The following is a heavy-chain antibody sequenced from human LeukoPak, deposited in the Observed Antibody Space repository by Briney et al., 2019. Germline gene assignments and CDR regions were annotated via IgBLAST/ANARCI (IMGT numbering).Heavy chain of an antibody. CDR2: MNPNSGNT. D-gene: IGHD3-22*01. V-gene: IGHV1-8*01. J-gene: IGHJ4*02. Sequence: GASVTVSCKASGYTFTSYDINWVRQAPGQGLEWMGWMNPNSGNTGYAQKFQGRVTMTRNTSISTAYMELSSLRSEDTAVYYCARVTLNYDSSGYYYVYGGQGTLVTVS. CDR3: ARVTLNYDSSGYYYVY. CDR1: GYTFTSYD.